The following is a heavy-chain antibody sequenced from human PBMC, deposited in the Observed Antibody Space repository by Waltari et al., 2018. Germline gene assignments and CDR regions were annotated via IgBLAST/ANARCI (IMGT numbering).Heavy chain of an antibody. D-gene: IGHD3-16*01. V-gene: IGHV3-30*17. CDR2: ISYDGSNK. Sequence: QVQLVESGGGVFQPGRSLSLSCAASGFPFSSYAMHWFRQAPGRGPEWVAVISYDGSNKYYADSVKGRFTISRDNSKNTLYLQMNSLRAEDTAVYYCARDAGAFGGVKPMAGDYWGQGTLVTVSS. J-gene: IGHJ4*02. CDR1: GFPFSSYA. CDR3: ARDAGAFGGVKPMAGDY.